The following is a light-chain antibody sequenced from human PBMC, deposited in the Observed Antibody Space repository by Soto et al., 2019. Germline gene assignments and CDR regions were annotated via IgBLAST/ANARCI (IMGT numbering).Light chain of an antibody. CDR3: MQALQTPRT. Sequence: DLVMTQSLLSLPVTPGEQASISCRSSQSLLYSNGYNYLDWYLQKPGQSPQLLIYLGSNRASGVPDRLSGSGSGTDFTLKISRVEAEDVGVYYCMQALQTPRTCGGGTKVEIK. V-gene: IGKV2-28*01. CDR1: QSLLYSNGYNY. J-gene: IGKJ4*01. CDR2: LGS.